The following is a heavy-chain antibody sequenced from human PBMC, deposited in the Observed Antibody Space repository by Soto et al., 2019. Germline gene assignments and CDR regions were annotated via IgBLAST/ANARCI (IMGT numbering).Heavy chain of an antibody. V-gene: IGHV3-53*01. D-gene: IGHD4-4*01. Sequence: LRLSCAASVFTVSSNYMSWVRQAPGKGLEWVSVIYSGGSTYYADSLKGRFTISRDNSKNTLYLQMNSLRAEDTAVYYCARTHYSKDYYYGMDVWGQGTTVTVSS. J-gene: IGHJ6*02. CDR3: ARTHYSKDYYYGMDV. CDR2: IYSGGST. CDR1: VFTVSSNY.